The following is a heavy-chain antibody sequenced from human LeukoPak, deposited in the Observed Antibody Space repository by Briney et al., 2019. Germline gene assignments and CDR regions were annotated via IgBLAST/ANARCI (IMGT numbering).Heavy chain of an antibody. D-gene: IGHD2-15*01. Sequence: GGSLRLSCSASGFTFSSYAMHWVRQAPGKGLEYVSAISSNGGSTYYEDSVKGRFTISRDNSKNTLYLQMSSLRAEDTAVYYCVKESIGYCSGGSCYWGQGTLVTVSS. V-gene: IGHV3-64D*06. CDR1: GFTFSSYA. CDR3: VKESIGYCSGGSCY. CDR2: ISSNGGST. J-gene: IGHJ4*02.